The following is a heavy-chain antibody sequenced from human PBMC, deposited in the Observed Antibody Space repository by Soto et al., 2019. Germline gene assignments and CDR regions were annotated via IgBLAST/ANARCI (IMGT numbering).Heavy chain of an antibody. Sequence: QVQLVESGGGVVQPGRSLRLSCAASGFTFSSYAIHWVRQAPGKGLEWVAVISYDGSNKYYADSVKGRFTISRDNSKNTLYLQMNSLRAEDTAVYYCARDKYSSSSPDFYYGMDVWGQGTTVTVSS. CDR3: ARDKYSSSSPDFYYGMDV. V-gene: IGHV3-30-3*01. CDR2: ISYDGSNK. D-gene: IGHD6-6*01. J-gene: IGHJ6*02. CDR1: GFTFSSYA.